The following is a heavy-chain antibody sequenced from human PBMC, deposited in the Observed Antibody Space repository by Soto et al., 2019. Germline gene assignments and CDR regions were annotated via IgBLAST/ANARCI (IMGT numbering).Heavy chain of an antibody. Sequence: SRTLSLTCAISGDSVSSNSAAWNWIRQSPSRGLEWLGRTYYRSKWYNDYAVSVKSRITINPDTSKNQFSLQLNSVTPEDTAVDYCARADATLYCSGCSCYHIYYDGKVVWGQGSTGTVSS. CDR2: TYYRSKWYN. CDR3: ARADATLYCSGCSCYHIYYDGKVV. D-gene: IGHD2-15*01. J-gene: IGHJ6*02. CDR1: GDSVSSNSAA. V-gene: IGHV6-1*01.